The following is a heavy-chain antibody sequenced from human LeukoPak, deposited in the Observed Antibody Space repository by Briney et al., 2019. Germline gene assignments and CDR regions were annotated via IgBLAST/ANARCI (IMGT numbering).Heavy chain of an antibody. J-gene: IGHJ3*02. CDR1: GFTFKRYH. Sequence: PGGSLRLSCAASGFTFKRYHMSWVRQAPGKGLEWVALTSYDGSNKYYADSVKGRLTISRDNSKNTLYLQMNSLRVEDTAVYYCAREEQGAFDMWGQGTMVTVSS. CDR2: TSYDGSNK. D-gene: IGHD1/OR15-1a*01. V-gene: IGHV3-30-3*01. CDR3: AREEQGAFDM.